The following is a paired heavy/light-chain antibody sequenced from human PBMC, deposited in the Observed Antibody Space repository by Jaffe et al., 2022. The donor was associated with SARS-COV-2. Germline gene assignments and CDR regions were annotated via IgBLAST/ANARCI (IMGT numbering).Light chain of an antibody. V-gene: IGLV1-40*01. J-gene: IGLJ2*01. CDR3: QSYDSSLSARI. CDR2: ANS. CDR1: SSDIGARYD. Sequence: QSVLTQPPSVSGAPGQRVTISCTGSSSDIGARYDVHWYQQLPGAAPKLLIYANSNRPSGVPDRFSGFKFATSASLAISGLQADDEADYYCQSYDSSLSARIFGGGTKLTVL.
Heavy chain of an antibody. CDR3: ARDRGEFYMDV. CDR2: IHHGGNT. CDR1: GYSISSDFY. Sequence: QVQLQESGPGLVKPSETLSLTCTVSGYSISSDFYWGWIRQPPGKGLEWIGLIHHGGNTYYNPSLKSRVTMSVDTSKNQFSLRLSSVTAADTAMYYCARDRGEFYMDVWGKGTTVTVSS. J-gene: IGHJ6*03. D-gene: IGHD3-16*01. V-gene: IGHV4-38-2*02.